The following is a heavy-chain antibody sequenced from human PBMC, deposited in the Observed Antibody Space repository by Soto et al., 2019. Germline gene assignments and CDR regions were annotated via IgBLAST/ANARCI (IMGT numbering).Heavy chain of an antibody. Sequence: SETLSLTCSVSGGSISNSRDYWGWIRQPPGKGLEWIGYIYYSGNTNYNPSLKSRVTISVDTSRNQFSLKVNSVTAADTAVYYCARRAVVAVTGSLDNWLDPWGQGILVT. J-gene: IGHJ5*02. CDR1: GGSISNSRDY. D-gene: IGHD2-21*01. V-gene: IGHV4-39*07. CDR3: ARRAVVAVTGSLDNWLDP. CDR2: IYYSGNT.